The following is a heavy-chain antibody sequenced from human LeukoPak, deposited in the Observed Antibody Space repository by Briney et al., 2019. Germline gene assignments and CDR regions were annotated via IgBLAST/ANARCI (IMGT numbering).Heavy chain of an antibody. V-gene: IGHV3-30*04. J-gene: IGHJ6*03. Sequence: GGSLRLSCAASGFTFSSYAMHWVRQAPGKGLEWVAVISYDGSNKYYAYSVKGRFTISRDNSKNTLYLQMNSLRAEDTAVYYCARVKARATYHAYYYYYYMDVWGKGTTVTVSS. CDR2: ISYDGSNK. D-gene: IGHD1-26*01. CDR3: ARVKARATYHAYYYYYYMDV. CDR1: GFTFSSYA.